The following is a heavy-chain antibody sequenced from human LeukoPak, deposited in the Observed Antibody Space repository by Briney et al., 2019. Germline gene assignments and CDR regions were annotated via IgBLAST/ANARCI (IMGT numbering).Heavy chain of an antibody. D-gene: IGHD3-10*01. CDR1: GGSISSYY. CDR2: IYTSGST. Sequence: SETLSLTCTVSGGSISSYYWSWIRQPAGKGLEWIGRIYTSGSTNYNPSPKSRVTMSVDTSKNQFSLKLSSVTAADTAVYYCARGIYYYGSGRGVNWFDPWGQGTLVTVSS. V-gene: IGHV4-4*07. CDR3: ARGIYYYGSGRGVNWFDP. J-gene: IGHJ5*02.